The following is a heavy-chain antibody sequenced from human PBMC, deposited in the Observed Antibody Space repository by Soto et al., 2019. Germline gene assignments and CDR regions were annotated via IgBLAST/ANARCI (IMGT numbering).Heavy chain of an antibody. J-gene: IGHJ4*02. D-gene: IGHD2-15*01. CDR1: GFTFSSYA. CDR2: ISGGGGST. V-gene: IGHV3-23*04. Sequence: EVQLVESGGGSLQPGGSLRLSCVASGFTFSSYAMSWVRQAPGKGLEWVSGISGGGGSTHYADSVKGQFTISRDNSKNTLYLQMDSLRAEDTALYYCAKSPSVVVVAAGYLGVYWGQGTLVTVSS. CDR3: AKSPSVVVVAAGYLGVY.